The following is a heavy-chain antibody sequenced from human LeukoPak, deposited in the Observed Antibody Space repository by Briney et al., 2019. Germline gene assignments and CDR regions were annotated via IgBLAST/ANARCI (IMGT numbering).Heavy chain of an antibody. CDR2: ISASNGNT. CDR3: ARDHSNWNYVPDF. J-gene: IGHJ4*02. D-gene: IGHD1-7*01. V-gene: IGHV1-18*01. Sequence: ASVRVSCKASGYTFTRYGISWVRQAPGQGLQWLGWISASNGNTNYAQKFRDRVTMSTDTSTGTACLDVRSLTSDDTAVYYCARDHSNWNYVPDFWGQGTLVSVSS. CDR1: GYTFTRYG.